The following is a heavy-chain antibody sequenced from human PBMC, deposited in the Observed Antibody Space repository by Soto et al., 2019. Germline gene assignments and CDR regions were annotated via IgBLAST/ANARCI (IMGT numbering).Heavy chain of an antibody. J-gene: IGHJ5*02. Sequence: QVQLQESGPGLVKPSQTPSLTCTVSGGSISSGGYYWSWIRQHPGKGLEWIGYIYYSGSTYYNPSLKSRVTISVDMSKNQFSLKLSSVTAADTAVYYCARDWGTVTNEDWFDPWGQGTLVTVSS. V-gene: IGHV4-31*03. CDR1: GGSISSGGYY. CDR2: IYYSGST. CDR3: ARDWGTVTNEDWFDP. D-gene: IGHD4-17*01.